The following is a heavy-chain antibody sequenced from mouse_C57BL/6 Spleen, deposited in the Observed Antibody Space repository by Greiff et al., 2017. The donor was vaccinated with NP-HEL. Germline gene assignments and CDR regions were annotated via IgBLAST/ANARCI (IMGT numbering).Heavy chain of an antibody. J-gene: IGHJ2*01. CDR2: ISSGSSTI. Sequence: EVMLVESGGGLVKPGGSLKLSCAASGFTFSDYGMHWVRQAPEKGLEWVAYISSGSSTIYYADTVKGRFTISRDNAKNTLFLQMTSLRSEDTAMYYCAREDYDYDGYYFDYWGQGTTLTVSS. CDR1: GFTFSDYG. D-gene: IGHD2-4*01. V-gene: IGHV5-17*01. CDR3: AREDYDYDGYYFDY.